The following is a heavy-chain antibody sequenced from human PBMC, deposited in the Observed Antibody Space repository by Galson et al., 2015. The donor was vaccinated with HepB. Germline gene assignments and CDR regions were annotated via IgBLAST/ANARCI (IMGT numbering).Heavy chain of an antibody. CDR3: AKVFPEKTDGWYRQALYYFDS. J-gene: IGHJ4*01. Sequence: SLRLSCAASGFTFSYYAMSWVRQAPGKGLEWVSAITPSGDNTYSEDSMKGRFTISRDNSKNTLFLQMNSLRADDTAIYFCAKVFPEKTDGWYRQALYYFDSWGHGTRVTVSS. V-gene: IGHV3-23*01. D-gene: IGHD6-19*01. CDR1: GFTFSYYA. CDR2: ITPSGDNT.